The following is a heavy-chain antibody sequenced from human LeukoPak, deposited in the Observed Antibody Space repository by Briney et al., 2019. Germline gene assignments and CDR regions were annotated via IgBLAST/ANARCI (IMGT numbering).Heavy chain of an antibody. CDR3: ARASTTVPNLLDN. Sequence: GGSLRLSCVASGFXFSTFWMHWVRQVPGKGLLWVSRVSGDGSSTKYADSLKGRFTISRDNAKNTLYLQMNSLRAEDTAVYFCARASTTVPNLLDNWGQGTLVTVSS. CDR1: GFXFSTFW. J-gene: IGHJ4*02. D-gene: IGHD4-17*01. CDR2: VSGDGSST. V-gene: IGHV3-74*03.